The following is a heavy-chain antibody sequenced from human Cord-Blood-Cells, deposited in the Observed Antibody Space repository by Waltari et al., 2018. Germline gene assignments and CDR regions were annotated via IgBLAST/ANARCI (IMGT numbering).Heavy chain of an antibody. J-gene: IGHJ4*02. CDR3: ARAAVGATLDY. V-gene: IGHV1-2*04. D-gene: IGHD1-26*01. Sequence: QVQLVQSGAEVKKPGASVKVSCKASGYTFTGYYMHWVRQAPGQGLEWMEWINPNNGGTSMAQNFQRWVTMTRDTSISTAYMELSRQRSDNTAVYYCARAAVGATLDYWGQGTLVTVSS. CDR1: GYTFTGYY. CDR2: INPNNGGT.